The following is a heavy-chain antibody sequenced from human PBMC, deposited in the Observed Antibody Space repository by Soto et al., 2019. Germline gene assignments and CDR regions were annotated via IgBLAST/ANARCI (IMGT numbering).Heavy chain of an antibody. J-gene: IGHJ3*02. D-gene: IGHD3-16*02. CDR2: INPNSGGT. CDR3: ARVVHDYIWGSYRAAFDI. V-gene: IGHV1-2*04. Sequence: GASVKVSCKASGYTFTGYYMRWVRQAPGQGLEWMGWINPNSGGTNYAQKFQGWVTMTRDTSISTAYMELSRLRSDDTAVYYCARVVHDYIWGSYRAAFDIWGQGTMVTVSS. CDR1: GYTFTGYY.